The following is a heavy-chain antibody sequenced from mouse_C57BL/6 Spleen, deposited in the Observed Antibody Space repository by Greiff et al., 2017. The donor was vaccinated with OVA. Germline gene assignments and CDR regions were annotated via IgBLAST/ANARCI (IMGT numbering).Heavy chain of an antibody. CDR1: GYTFTDYY. CDR3: ARSLGLRAMDY. V-gene: IGHV1-19*01. Sequence: EVQGVESGPVLVKPGASVKMSCKASGYTFTDYYMNWVKQSHGKSLEWIGVINPYNGGTSYNQKFKGKATLTVDKSSSTAYMELNSLTSEDSAVYYCARSLGLRAMDYWGQGTSVTVSS. J-gene: IGHJ4*01. CDR2: INPYNGGT.